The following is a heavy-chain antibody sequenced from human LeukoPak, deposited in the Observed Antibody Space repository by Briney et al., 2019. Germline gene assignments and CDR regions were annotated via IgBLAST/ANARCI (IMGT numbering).Heavy chain of an antibody. D-gene: IGHD6-13*01. V-gene: IGHV1-24*01. CDR1: GYTLTELS. CDR3: ARTLGSSWQDAFDI. CDR2: FDPEDGET. Sequence: ASVKVSCKVSGYTLTELSMHWVRQAPGKGLEWMGGFDPEDGETIYAQKFQGRVTMTEDTSTDTAYMELSSLRSDDTAVYYCARTLGSSWQDAFDIWGQGTMVTVSS. J-gene: IGHJ3*02.